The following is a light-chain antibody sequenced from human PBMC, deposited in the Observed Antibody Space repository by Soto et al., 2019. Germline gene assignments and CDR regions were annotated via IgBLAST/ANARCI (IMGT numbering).Light chain of an antibody. V-gene: IGLV2-14*01. CDR1: SSDVGGYNY. J-gene: IGLJ1*01. CDR3: SSYLISSGLV. Sequence: QSVLTQPASVSGSPGQSITISCTGTSSDVGGYNYVSWYQQHPGKAPKLMIYDVSNRPSGVSNRFSGSKSGNTASLTISGLQAEDEADYYCSSYLISSGLVFGTGTKLTVL. CDR2: DVS.